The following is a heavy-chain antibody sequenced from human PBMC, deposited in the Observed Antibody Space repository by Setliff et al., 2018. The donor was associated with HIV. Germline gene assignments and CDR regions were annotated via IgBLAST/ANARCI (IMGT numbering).Heavy chain of an antibody. D-gene: IGHD3-22*01. CDR3: ASPFGASDSGGYEYEAFAI. V-gene: IGHV1-69-2*01. CDR1: GYTFTGYY. CDR2: VDPEDGET. J-gene: IGHJ3*02. Sequence: ASVKVSCKASGYTFTGYYMHWVQQAPGKGLEWMGRVDPEDGETIYAEKFQGRVTITADTSTDTAYMELSRLRSDDTAVYYCASPFGASDSGGYEYEAFAIWGQGTMVTVSS.